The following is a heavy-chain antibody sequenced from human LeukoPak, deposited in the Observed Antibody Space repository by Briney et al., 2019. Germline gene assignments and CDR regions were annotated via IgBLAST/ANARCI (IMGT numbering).Heavy chain of an antibody. J-gene: IGHJ4*02. CDR1: GYTLSSYG. CDR3: ARARGGQQLVHYDY. CDR2: ISANNGNT. V-gene: IGHV1-18*04. D-gene: IGHD6-13*01. Sequence: GASVKVSCKAFGYTLSSYGITWVRQVPGQGLEWMRWISANNGNTNYAQKIQGRVTMTTDTSTSTAYMELRSLRSDDTAVYYCARARGGQQLVHYDYWGQGTLVTVSS.